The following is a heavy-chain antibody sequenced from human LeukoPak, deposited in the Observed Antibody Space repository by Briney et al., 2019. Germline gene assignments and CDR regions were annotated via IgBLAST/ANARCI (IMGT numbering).Heavy chain of an antibody. J-gene: IGHJ5*02. Sequence: SETLSLTCTVSGGSISSYYWSWIRQPPGKGLEWIGYIYYSGSTNYNPSLKSRVTISVDTSKNQFSLKLNSVTPEDTAVYYCARGGTTGTTWWFDPWGQGTLVTVSS. V-gene: IGHV4-59*12. CDR3: ARGGTTGTTWWFDP. CDR1: GGSISSYY. D-gene: IGHD1-1*01. CDR2: IYYSGST.